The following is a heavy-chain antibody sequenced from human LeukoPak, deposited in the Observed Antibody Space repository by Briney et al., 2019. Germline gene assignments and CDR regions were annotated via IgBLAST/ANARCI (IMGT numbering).Heavy chain of an antibody. CDR2: ISAYNGNT. CDR1: GYTFTSYG. V-gene: IGHV1-18*01. CDR3: AIVYGDYGEHWAHWFDP. Sequence: ASVKVSCKASGYTFTSYGISWVRQAPGQGLEWMGWISAYNGNTNYAQKLQGRVTMTTDTSTSTAYMELSSLRSEDTAVYYCAIVYGDYGEHWAHWFDPWGQGTLVTVSS. D-gene: IGHD4-17*01. J-gene: IGHJ5*02.